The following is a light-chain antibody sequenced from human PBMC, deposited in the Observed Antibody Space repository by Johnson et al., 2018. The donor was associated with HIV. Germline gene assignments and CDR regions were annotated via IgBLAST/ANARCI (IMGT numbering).Light chain of an antibody. J-gene: IGLJ1*01. V-gene: IGLV1-51*01. CDR2: DNN. CDR3: GTWDSSLSAYYV. Sequence: QSVLTQPPSVSAAPGQKVTISCSGSSSNIGNNYVSWYQQLPGTAPKFLIYDNNKRPSGIPDRFSGSKSGTSATLGITGLQTGDEADYYCGTWDSSLSAYYVFGTGTKVTVL. CDR1: SSNIGNNY.